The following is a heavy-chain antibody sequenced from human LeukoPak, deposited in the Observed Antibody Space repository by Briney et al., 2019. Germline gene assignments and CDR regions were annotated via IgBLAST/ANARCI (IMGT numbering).Heavy chain of an antibody. V-gene: IGHV4-59*08. CDR2: IYYSGST. CDR3: ARLRIADFDY. D-gene: IGHD6-13*01. Sequence: SETLSLTCTVSGGSISSYYWSWIRQPPGKGLESIGYIYYSGSTNYNPSLKSRVTISVDTSKNQSSLKLSSVTAADTAVYYCARLRIADFDYWGQGTLVTVSS. J-gene: IGHJ4*02. CDR1: GGSISSYY.